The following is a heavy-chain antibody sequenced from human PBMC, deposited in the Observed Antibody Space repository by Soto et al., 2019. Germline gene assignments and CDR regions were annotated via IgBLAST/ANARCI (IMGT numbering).Heavy chain of an antibody. CDR3: ARSYYLADAFDV. V-gene: IGHV1-18*01. D-gene: IGHD3-16*01. CDR2: ISAFNGNT. J-gene: IGHJ3*01. CDR1: GFRFSDYG. Sequence: ASVNVSRKASGFRFSDYGFNWLRQAPGQGLEWMGWISAFNGNTETAQGLQDRVTMTTDSSTTTAHMDLTNLTTDDTAIYYCARSYYLADAFDVWGQGTMVTVSS.